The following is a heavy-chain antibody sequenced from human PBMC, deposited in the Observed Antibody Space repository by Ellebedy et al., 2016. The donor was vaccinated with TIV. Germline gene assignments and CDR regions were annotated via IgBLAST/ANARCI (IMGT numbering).Heavy chain of an antibody. Sequence: GESLKISCAASGLTFSSHAMSWVRQAPGKGLEWVSSITESGGNTYYADSVKGRFTISRDDSKNIMYLQLSSLRADDMAVYYCAGLPTVRIAREVGWFDAWGQGILVSVSS. CDR1: GLTFSSHA. CDR2: ITESGGNT. J-gene: IGHJ5*02. V-gene: IGHV3-23*01. D-gene: IGHD6-13*01. CDR3: AGLPTVRIAREVGWFDA.